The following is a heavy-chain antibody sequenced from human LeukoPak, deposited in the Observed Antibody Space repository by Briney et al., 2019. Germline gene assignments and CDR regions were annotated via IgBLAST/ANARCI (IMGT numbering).Heavy chain of an antibody. CDR3: ARLQGWDICISTSCYHRAYYYYYMDV. J-gene: IGHJ6*03. CDR1: GGSISSYY. Sequence: SETLSLTCTVSGGSISSYYWSWIRQPPGKGLEWIGYIHYSGSTNYNPSLKSRVTISVDTSKNQFSLKLSSVTAADTAVYYCARLQGWDICISTSCYHRAYYYYYMDVWGKGTTVTVSS. D-gene: IGHD2-2*01. V-gene: IGHV4-59*01. CDR2: IHYSGST.